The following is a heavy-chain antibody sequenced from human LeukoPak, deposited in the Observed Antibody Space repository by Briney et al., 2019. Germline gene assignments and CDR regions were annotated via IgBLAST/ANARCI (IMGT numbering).Heavy chain of an antibody. CDR1: GGTFSSYA. CDR2: IIPIFGTA. Sequence: ASVKVSCKASGGTFSSYAISWVRQAPGQGIEWMGGIIPIFGTANYAQKFQGRVTITADESTSTAYMELSSLRSEDTAVYYCARTPTYYDILTGYYGMDVWGKGTTVTVSS. CDR3: ARTPTYYDILTGYYGMDV. J-gene: IGHJ6*04. D-gene: IGHD3-9*01. V-gene: IGHV1-69*13.